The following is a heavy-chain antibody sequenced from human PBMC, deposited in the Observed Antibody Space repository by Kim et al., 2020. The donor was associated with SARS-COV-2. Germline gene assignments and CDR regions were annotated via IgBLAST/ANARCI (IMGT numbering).Heavy chain of an antibody. Sequence: SETLSLTCTVSGGSISSYYWSWIRQPPGKGLEWIGYIYYSGSTNYNPSLKSRVTISVDTSKNQFSLKLSSVTAADTAGYYCATGQEYTIFGVVIRPDAFDIWGQGTMVTVSS. CDR3: ATGQEYTIFGVVIRPDAFDI. D-gene: IGHD3-3*01. V-gene: IGHV4-59*01. J-gene: IGHJ3*02. CDR1: GGSISSYY. CDR2: IYYSGST.